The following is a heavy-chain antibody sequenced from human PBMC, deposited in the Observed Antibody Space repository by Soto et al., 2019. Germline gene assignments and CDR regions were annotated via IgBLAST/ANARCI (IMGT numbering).Heavy chain of an antibody. CDR2: IIPIFGTA. CDR3: ARDSGYCISTSCYAHYYYYYGMDV. Sequence: AASVKVSCKASGGTFSSYAISWVRQAPGQGLEWMGGIIPIFGTANYAQKFQGRVTITADESTSTAYMELSSLRSEDTAVYYCARDSGYCISTSCYAHYYYYYGMDVWG. J-gene: IGHJ6*02. V-gene: IGHV1-69*13. CDR1: GGTFSSYA. D-gene: IGHD2-2*03.